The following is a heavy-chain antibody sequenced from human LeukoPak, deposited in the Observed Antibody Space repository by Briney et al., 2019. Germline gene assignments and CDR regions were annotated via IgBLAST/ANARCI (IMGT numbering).Heavy chain of an antibody. CDR1: GFTFSSYS. Sequence: GGSLRLSCAASGFTFSSYSMNWVRQAPGKGLEWVSSISSSSSYIYYADSVKGRFTISRDNAKNSLYLQMNSLRAEDTAVYYCARGGGIAAAGTYTHAFDVWGQGTMVTVSS. J-gene: IGHJ3*01. V-gene: IGHV3-21*01. CDR3: ARGGGIAAAGTYTHAFDV. CDR2: ISSSSSYI. D-gene: IGHD6-13*01.